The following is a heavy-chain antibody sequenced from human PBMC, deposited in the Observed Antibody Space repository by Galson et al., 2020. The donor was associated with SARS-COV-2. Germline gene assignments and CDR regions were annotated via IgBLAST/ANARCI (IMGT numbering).Heavy chain of an antibody. D-gene: IGHD3-22*01. CDR1: GFSLSNARMG. CDR2: IFSNDEK. CDR3: ARIRRTMIVVANAFDI. J-gene: IGHJ3*02. Sequence: SGPTLVKPTETLTLTCTVSGFSLSNARMGVSWIRQPPGKALEWLAHIFSNDEKSYSTSLKSRLTISKDTSKSQVVLTMTNMDPVDTATYYCARIRRTMIVVANAFDIWGQGTMVTVSS. V-gene: IGHV2-26*01.